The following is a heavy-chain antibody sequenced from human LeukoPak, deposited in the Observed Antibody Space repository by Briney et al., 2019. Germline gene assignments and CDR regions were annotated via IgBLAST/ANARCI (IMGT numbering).Heavy chain of an antibody. Sequence: SETLSLTCTVSGGSMSSYYWSWIRQPAGKGLEWIGRVYTSGNTNYNPSLKSRVTMSVDTSKNQFSLKLTSVTAADTAVYYCARHVRSVGMATSWLGYWGQGTLVTVSS. J-gene: IGHJ4*02. V-gene: IGHV4-4*07. CDR3: ARHVRSVGMATSWLGY. D-gene: IGHD5-12*01. CDR1: GGSMSSYY. CDR2: VYTSGNT.